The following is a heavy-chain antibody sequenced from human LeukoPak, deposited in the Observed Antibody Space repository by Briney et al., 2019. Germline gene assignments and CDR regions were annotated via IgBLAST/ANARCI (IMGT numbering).Heavy chain of an antibody. Sequence: SQTLSLTCAISGDSVSIYSAAWNWIRQSPSKGLEWLGRTYYTSRRFNDYSVSVKSRITVNPDTSKHQFSLQLNSVSPEDTAVYFCARDSGMGIDAFDIWGQGTMVTVSS. V-gene: IGHV6-1*01. J-gene: IGHJ3*02. CDR3: ARDSGMGIDAFDI. CDR1: GDSVSIYSAA. D-gene: IGHD3-10*01. CDR2: TYYTSRRFN.